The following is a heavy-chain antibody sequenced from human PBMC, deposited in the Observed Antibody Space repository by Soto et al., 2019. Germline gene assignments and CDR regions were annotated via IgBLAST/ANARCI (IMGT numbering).Heavy chain of an antibody. CDR2: ISYDGSNK. CDR1: GFTFSSYG. D-gene: IGHD6-13*01. CDR3: AKEGKPRIAAAGEPIDY. V-gene: IGHV3-30*18. Sequence: QVQLVESGGGVVQPGRSLRLSCAASGFTFSSYGMHWVRQAPGKGLEWVAVISYDGSNKYYADSVKGRFTISRDNSKNTLDLQMNSLRAEDTAVYYCAKEGKPRIAAAGEPIDYWGQGTLVTVSS. J-gene: IGHJ4*02.